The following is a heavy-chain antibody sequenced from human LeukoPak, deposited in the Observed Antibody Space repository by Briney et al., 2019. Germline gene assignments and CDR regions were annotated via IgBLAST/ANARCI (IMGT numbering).Heavy chain of an antibody. J-gene: IGHJ5*02. CDR1: GGSISSDSHY. D-gene: IGHD2-2*01. CDR2: FYNSGST. Sequence: SETLSLTCTVPGGSISSDSHYWSWIRQPAGKGLEWIGRFYNSGSTNYNPSLKTRVTISVDTSKNQFSLKVTSVTAADTAVYYCARGPPRQPCSSISCYRGGFDPWGQGTLVTVSS. CDR3: ARGPPRQPCSSISCYRGGFDP. V-gene: IGHV4-61*02.